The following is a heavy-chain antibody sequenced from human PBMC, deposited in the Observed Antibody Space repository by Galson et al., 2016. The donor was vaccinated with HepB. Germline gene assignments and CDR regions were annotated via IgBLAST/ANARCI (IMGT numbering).Heavy chain of an antibody. J-gene: IGHJ1*01. Sequence: SLRLSCAVSGLNFVDYGMSWFRQAPGKGLEWVGFIKSKVYGGTPRYVASVKDRFRISRDDSKNIAYLQMNSLKTEDTAVYYCTHPPRILRYSDWPPGGYWGQGTLVTVSS. CDR2: IKSKVYGGTP. V-gene: IGHV3-49*03. D-gene: IGHD3-9*01. CDR3: THPPRILRYSDWPPGGY. CDR1: GLNFVDYG.